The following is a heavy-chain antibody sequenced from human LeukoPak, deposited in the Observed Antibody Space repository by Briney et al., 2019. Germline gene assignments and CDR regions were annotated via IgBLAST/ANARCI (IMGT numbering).Heavy chain of an antibody. V-gene: IGHV3-48*04. Sequence: GGSLRLSCAASGFTFSSHSMNWVRQAPGKGLEWISYISSSSTTIYYADSVKGRFTISRDNAKNSLYLQMNSLRAEDTAVHYCARVGHSYGVDYWGQGILVTVSS. CDR1: GFTFSSHS. D-gene: IGHD5-18*01. CDR3: ARVGHSYGVDY. J-gene: IGHJ4*02. CDR2: ISSSSTTI.